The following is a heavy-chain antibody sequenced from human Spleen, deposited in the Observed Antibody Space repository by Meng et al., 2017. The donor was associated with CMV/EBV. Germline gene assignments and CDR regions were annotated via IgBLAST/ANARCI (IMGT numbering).Heavy chain of an antibody. D-gene: IGHD5-12*01. CDR3: ARDGNSGYAPLDYGMDV. J-gene: IGHJ6*02. CDR1: GFTFSSYE. CDR2: ISSSGSTI. V-gene: IGHV3-48*03. Sequence: GESLKISCAASGFTFSSYEMNWVRQAPGKGLEWVSYISSSGSTIYYADSVKGRFTISRDNAKNSLYLQMNSLRAEDTAVYYCARDGNSGYAPLDYGMDVWGQGTTVTVSS.